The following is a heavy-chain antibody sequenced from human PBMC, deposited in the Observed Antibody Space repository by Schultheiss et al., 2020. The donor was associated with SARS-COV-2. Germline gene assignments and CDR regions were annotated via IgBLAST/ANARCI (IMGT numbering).Heavy chain of an antibody. V-gene: IGHV3-74*01. J-gene: IGHJ5*02. CDR3: ARQYSGSLDP. D-gene: IGHD1-26*01. Sequence: GGSLRLSCAASGFTFSSYGMHWVRQAPGKGLMWVSRISSDGSSTSYADSVEGRFTISRDNAKNTLYLQLNSLRGEDTAVYYCARQYSGSLDPWGQGTLVTVSS. CDR2: ISSDGSST. CDR1: GFTFSSYG.